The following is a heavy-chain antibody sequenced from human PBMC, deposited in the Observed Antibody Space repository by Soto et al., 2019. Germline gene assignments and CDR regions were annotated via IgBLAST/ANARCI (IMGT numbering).Heavy chain of an antibody. CDR3: ARVVYGYWWGYYHYLMDF. CDR2: INWNGGST. V-gene: IGHV3-20*01. J-gene: IGHJ6*02. D-gene: IGHD5-18*01. CDR1: GFTFDDYG. Sequence: RPGGSLRLSCAASGFTFDDYGMSWVRQAPGKGLEWVSGINWNGGSTGYADSVKGRFTISRDNAKNSLYLQMNSLRAEDTALYHCARVVYGYWWGYYHYLMDFWGQGSTVTVSS.